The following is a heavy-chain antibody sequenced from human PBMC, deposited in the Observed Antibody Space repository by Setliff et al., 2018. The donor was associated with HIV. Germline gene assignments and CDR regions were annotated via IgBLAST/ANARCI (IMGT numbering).Heavy chain of an antibody. J-gene: IGHJ5*02. CDR3: AKGVKWLDP. CDR2: ISGSSDIT. CDR1: GFTFSSYA. Sequence: GGSLRLSCAASGFTFSSYAMSWVRQAPGKGLEWVSVISGSSDITYYADSVEGRFTISRDNSKNTLYLHMNSLRAEDTAQYYCAKGVKWLDPWGQGILVTVSS. V-gene: IGHV3-23*01. D-gene: IGHD3-16*01.